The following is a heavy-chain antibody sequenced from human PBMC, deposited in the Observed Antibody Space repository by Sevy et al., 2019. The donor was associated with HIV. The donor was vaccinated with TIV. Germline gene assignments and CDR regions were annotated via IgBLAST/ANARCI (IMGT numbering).Heavy chain of an antibody. CDR1: GDSIGTYY. CDR3: ARAGSTSPRTYFFDY. D-gene: IGHD6-6*01. Sequence: SETLSLTCTVSGDSIGTYYWTWIRQPPGKGLEWIGYIYYSGSTKYNPSLKSRVTISVDTSKNQFSLKLSSVTAADTAVYYCARAGSTSPRTYFFDYWGHGTLVTVS. CDR2: IYYSGST. J-gene: IGHJ4*01. V-gene: IGHV4-59*01.